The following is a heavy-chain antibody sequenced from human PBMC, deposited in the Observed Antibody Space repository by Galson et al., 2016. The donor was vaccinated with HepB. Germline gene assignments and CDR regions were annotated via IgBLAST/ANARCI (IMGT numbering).Heavy chain of an antibody. V-gene: IGHV4-31*03. CDR1: GGSINSVGFY. Sequence: TLSLTCTVSGGSINSVGFYWSWIRLLPGKGLEWIGYIHNSGSTYYNTSLRSRFFISLDKSKSQFFLKVNSVTAADTAVYYCARWHFSAGDYWGQGILVTVSS. CDR2: IHNSGST. D-gene: IGHD2/OR15-2a*01. J-gene: IGHJ4*02. CDR3: ARWHFSAGDY.